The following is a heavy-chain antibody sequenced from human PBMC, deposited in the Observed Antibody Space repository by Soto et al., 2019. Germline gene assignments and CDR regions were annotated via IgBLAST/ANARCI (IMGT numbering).Heavy chain of an antibody. CDR1: GYTFTGYY. Sequence: ASVKVSCKVSGYTFTGYYMHWVRQAPGQGLEWMGWINPNSGGTNYAQKFQGRVTMTRDTSISTAYMELSRLRSDDTAVYYCARAPAAIASWFDPWGQGTLVTVSS. V-gene: IGHV1-2*02. CDR3: ARAPAAIASWFDP. CDR2: INPNSGGT. D-gene: IGHD2-2*01. J-gene: IGHJ5*02.